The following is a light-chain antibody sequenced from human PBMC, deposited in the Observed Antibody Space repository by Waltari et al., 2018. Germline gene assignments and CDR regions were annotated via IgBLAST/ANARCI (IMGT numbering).Light chain of an antibody. Sequence: GDRVIFSCRASQSISKWLAWYQQKPGKAPKLLSYKASTLESGVPSRFSGSGSGTEFTLTISSLQPEDFATYYCQQYNSYSLLSFGGGTKVEIK. CDR2: KAS. V-gene: IGKV1-5*03. J-gene: IGKJ4*01. CDR1: QSISKW. CDR3: QQYNSYSLLS.